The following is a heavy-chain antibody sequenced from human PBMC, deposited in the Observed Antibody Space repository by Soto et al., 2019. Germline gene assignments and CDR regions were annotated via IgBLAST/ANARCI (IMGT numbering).Heavy chain of an antibody. CDR3: VCFECGRTAVVTAMEANGY. V-gene: IGHV3-74*01. Sequence: GGSLRLSCAASGFTFSSYWMHWVRQGPGKGLVWVSRVKSDESTTSYADSVKGRFTISRDNAKNTLYLQMSSLRVEDTALYYCVCFECGRTAVVTAMEANGYWGQGTLVTVSS. D-gene: IGHD2-21*02. CDR2: VKSDESTT. J-gene: IGHJ4*02. CDR1: GFTFSSYW.